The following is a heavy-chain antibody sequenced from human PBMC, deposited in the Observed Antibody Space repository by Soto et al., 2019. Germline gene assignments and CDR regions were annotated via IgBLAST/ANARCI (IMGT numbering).Heavy chain of an antibody. CDR1: GGTFSSYA. D-gene: IGHD3-22*01. V-gene: IGHV1-69*06. Sequence: AASVKVSCKASGGTFSSYAISWVRQAPGQGLEWMGGIIPIFGTANYAQKFQGRVTITADKSTSTAYMELSSLRSEDTAVYYCARDHYDSSGPRIWGQGTLVTVSS. J-gene: IGHJ4*02. CDR3: ARDHYDSSGPRI. CDR2: IIPIFGTA.